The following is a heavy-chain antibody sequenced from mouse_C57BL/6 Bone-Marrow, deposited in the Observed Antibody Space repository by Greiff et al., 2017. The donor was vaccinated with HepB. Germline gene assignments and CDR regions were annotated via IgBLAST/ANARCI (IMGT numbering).Heavy chain of an antibody. CDR2: IDPKSGGT. V-gene: IGHV1-72*01. CDR1: GYTFTSYW. D-gene: IGHD2-4*01. Sequence: VQLQQPGAELVKPGASVKLSCKASGYTFTSYWMHWVKQRPGRGLEWIGRIDPKSGGTKYNEKFKSKATLTVDKPSSTAYMQLSSLTSEDSAVYYCARRGLRLWYFDVWGTGTTVTVSS. CDR3: ARRGLRLWYFDV. J-gene: IGHJ1*03.